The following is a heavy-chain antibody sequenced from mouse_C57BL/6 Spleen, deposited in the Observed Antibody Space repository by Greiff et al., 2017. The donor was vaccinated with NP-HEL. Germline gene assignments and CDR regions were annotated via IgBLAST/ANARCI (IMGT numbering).Heavy chain of an antibody. V-gene: IGHV5-9-1*02. CDR3: TRDDSYYYGSSYGWFAY. Sequence: EVHLVESGEGLVKPGGSLKLSCAASGFTFSSYAMSWVRQTLEKRLEWVAYISSGGDYIYYADTVKGRFTISRANARNTLYLQMSSLKSEDTAMYYCTRDDSYYYGSSYGWFAYWGQGTLVTVSA. D-gene: IGHD1-1*01. CDR1: GFTFSSYA. CDR2: ISSGGDYI. J-gene: IGHJ3*01.